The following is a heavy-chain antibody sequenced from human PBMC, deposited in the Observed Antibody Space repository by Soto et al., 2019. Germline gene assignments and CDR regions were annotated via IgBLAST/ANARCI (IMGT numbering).Heavy chain of an antibody. CDR3: ARDVGTQLDFSSTSGMDV. Sequence: GGSLRLSCAASVFSFSDDAMHWVRQAPGQGLELVAVITYDGSNKYYADSVRGRFTISRDNSKSTLYLQMDSLIIDDTAVYYCARDVGTQLDFSSTSGMDVWGQGTTVTVSS. CDR2: ITYDGSNK. V-gene: IGHV3-30-3*01. CDR1: VFSFSDDA. J-gene: IGHJ6*02. D-gene: IGHD3-3*01.